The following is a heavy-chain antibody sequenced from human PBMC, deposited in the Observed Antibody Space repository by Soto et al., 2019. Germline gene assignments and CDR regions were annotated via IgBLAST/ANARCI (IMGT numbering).Heavy chain of an antibody. D-gene: IGHD6-13*01. J-gene: IGHJ4*02. Sequence: GGSLRLSCAASGFTFSSYEMNWFRQAPGKGLEWVSYISSSGSTIYYADSVKGRFTISRDNAKNSLYLQMNSLRAEDTAVYYCARGIAAAGDLDYWGQGTLVTVSS. CDR2: ISSSGSTI. CDR3: ARGIAAAGDLDY. V-gene: IGHV3-48*03. CDR1: GFTFSSYE.